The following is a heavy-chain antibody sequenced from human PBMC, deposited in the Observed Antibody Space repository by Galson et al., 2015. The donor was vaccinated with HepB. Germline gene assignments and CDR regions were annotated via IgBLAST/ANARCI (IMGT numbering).Heavy chain of an antibody. CDR1: GYTFSSYS. CDR2: ISAYKRKT. Sequence: SVKVSCKGSGYTFSSYSITWVRQAPGQGLEGMGWISAYKRKTNYAQKFQGRVTMTTDTSTSTASMELRRLRSDDTAVYYCARGGFVVGFAAIQNNWFDPGGRGTLVTVSS. CDR3: ARGGFVVGFAAIQNNWFDP. J-gene: IGHJ5*02. D-gene: IGHD2-21*01. V-gene: IGHV1-18*01.